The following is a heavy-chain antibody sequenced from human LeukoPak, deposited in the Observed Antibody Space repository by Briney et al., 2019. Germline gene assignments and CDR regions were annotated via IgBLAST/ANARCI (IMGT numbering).Heavy chain of an antibody. V-gene: IGHV4-39*01. CDR3: ARHGQWLTDAFDI. CDR2: IHYSGST. J-gene: IGHJ3*02. CDR1: GGSLSSSSFY. D-gene: IGHD2-8*01. Sequence: SETLSLTCTVSGGSLSSSSFYWVWIRQPPGKGLDWIGSIHYSGSTYYNPSLKSRVTISVDRSKNQFSLQLRSVTAADTAVYYCARHGQWLTDAFDIWGQGTMVTVSS.